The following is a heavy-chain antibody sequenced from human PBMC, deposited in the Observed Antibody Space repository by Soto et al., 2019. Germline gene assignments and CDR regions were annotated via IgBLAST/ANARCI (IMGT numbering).Heavy chain of an antibody. D-gene: IGHD2-2*01. CDR1: GYSFSKYG. V-gene: IGHV1-18*01. CDR2: ISAFSGRT. CDR3: ARLRGIVIPAASPGGFDL. Sequence: RASVKVSCKASGYSFSKYGINWVRQAPGQGLEWVGWISAFSGRTDYAHNFRGRVAMTTDPSTSTVYMELTTLRSADTAMYYCARLRGIVIPAASPGGFDLWGQGTMVTVSS. J-gene: IGHJ3*01.